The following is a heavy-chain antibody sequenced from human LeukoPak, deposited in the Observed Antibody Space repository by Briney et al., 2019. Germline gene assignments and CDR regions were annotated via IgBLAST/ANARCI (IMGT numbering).Heavy chain of an antibody. CDR3: AKDPPQPRSSWFDY. V-gene: IGHV3-30*18. J-gene: IGHJ4*02. CDR1: GFSFTTYG. D-gene: IGHD6-13*01. Sequence: GGSLRLSCEASGFSFTTYGFHWVRQPPGQGLEWVAVISYDGRDQHYADSVKGRFTISRDNSKNMLYLQMNSLRAEDTAVYYCAKDPPQPRSSWFDYWDQGTLVTVSS. CDR2: ISYDGRDQ.